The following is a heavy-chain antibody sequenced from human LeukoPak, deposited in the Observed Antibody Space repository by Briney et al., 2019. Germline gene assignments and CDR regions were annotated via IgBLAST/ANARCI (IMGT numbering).Heavy chain of an antibody. CDR1: GFSFSNYA. Sequence: GGPLRLSSAPSGFSFSNYAMYWVGQAPGKGLEYVAISNSGRCSTFYAHSLRGRITIYRDNSKNTLYLQMGSLRTEDMAVYYCARLRDGYNLADYWGQGTLVTVSS. CDR2: SNSGRCST. D-gene: IGHD5-24*01. V-gene: IGHV3-64*01. CDR3: ARLRDGYNLADY. J-gene: IGHJ4*02.